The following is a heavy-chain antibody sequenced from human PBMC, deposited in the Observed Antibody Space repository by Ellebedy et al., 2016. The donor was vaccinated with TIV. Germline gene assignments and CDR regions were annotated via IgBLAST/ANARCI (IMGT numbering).Heavy chain of an antibody. CDR2: IYYSGST. CDR1: GGSISSSNYY. V-gene: IGHV4-39*07. J-gene: IGHJ5*02. Sequence: MPSETLSLTCTVSGGSISSSNYYWGWIRQPPGKGLEWIGIIYYSGSTYYNPSLKSRLTISVDTSKNQFSLKLTSVTAADTAVYYCARLNWNWFDPWGQGTLVTVSS. CDR3: ARLNWNWFDP.